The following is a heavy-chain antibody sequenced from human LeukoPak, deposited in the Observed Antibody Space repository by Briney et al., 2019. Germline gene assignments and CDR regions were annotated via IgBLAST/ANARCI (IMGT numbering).Heavy chain of an antibody. D-gene: IGHD3-16*02. V-gene: IGHV1-69*13. CDR3: AREYYDYVWGSYRLFDY. Sequence: ASVKVSCKASGGTFSSYAISWVRQAPGQGLEWMGGIIPIFGTAIYAQKFQGRVTITADESTSTAYMGLSSLRSEDTAVYYCAREYYDYVWGSYRLFDYWGQGTLVTVSS. J-gene: IGHJ4*02. CDR1: GGTFSSYA. CDR2: IIPIFGTA.